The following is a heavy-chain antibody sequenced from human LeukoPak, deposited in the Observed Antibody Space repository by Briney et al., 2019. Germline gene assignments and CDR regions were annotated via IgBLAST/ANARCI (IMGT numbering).Heavy chain of an antibody. D-gene: IGHD5-24*01. J-gene: IGHJ2*01. V-gene: IGHV1-69*04. CDR2: IIPILDIA. CDR3: ARSSRDGYNYWYFDL. CDR1: GGTFSSYA. Sequence: SVKVSCKASGGTFSSYAINWVRQAPGQGLEWMGRIIPILDIANHAQNFQGRVTITADKSTNTAYMELSSLRSEDTAVYYCARSSRDGYNYWYFDLWGRGTLVTVSS.